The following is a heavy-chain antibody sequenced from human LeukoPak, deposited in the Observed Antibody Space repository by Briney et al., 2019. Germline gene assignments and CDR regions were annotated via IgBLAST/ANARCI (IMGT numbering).Heavy chain of an antibody. Sequence: SVKVSCKASGGTFSSYAISWVRQAPGQGLEWMGGIIPIFGTANYAQKFQGRVTITTDESTSTAYMELSSLRSEDTAVYYCARDGTGDMSSNWFDPWGQGTLVTVSS. J-gene: IGHJ5*02. CDR2: IIPIFGTA. CDR1: GGTFSSYA. V-gene: IGHV1-69*05. CDR3: ARDGTGDMSSNWFDP. D-gene: IGHD7-27*01.